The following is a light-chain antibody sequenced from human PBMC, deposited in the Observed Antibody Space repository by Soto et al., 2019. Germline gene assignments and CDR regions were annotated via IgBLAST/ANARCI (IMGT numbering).Light chain of an antibody. CDR3: QHYGGMWT. V-gene: IGKV1-5*01. CDR2: DAS. CDR1: QVITNR. J-gene: IGKJ1*01. Sequence: DIQMTQSPSTLSASVGDRITITCRASQVITNRLAWYQQKPGKAPKVLIYDASNLESGVPSRFSGSGSGTEFILTISSLQSDDFATYYCQHYGGMWTFGQGTKVDIK.